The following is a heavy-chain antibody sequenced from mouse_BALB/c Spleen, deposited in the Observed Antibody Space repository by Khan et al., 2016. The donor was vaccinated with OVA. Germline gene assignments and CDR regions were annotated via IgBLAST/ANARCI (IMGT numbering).Heavy chain of an antibody. D-gene: IGHD1-1*02. J-gene: IGHJ1*01. CDR2: VWGDGTT. Sequence: VELVEPGPGLVAPSQSLSITCTVSGFSLTSYAVSWVRQPPGKGLEGLGVVWGDGTTNYHSAPRSRLSISQDNSKRKVILKLNSRQSDDTATYYCAKFYYGGVSTWYFDVWGAGTPVTVSS. V-gene: IGHV2-3*01. CDR3: AKFYYGGVSTWYFDV. CDR1: GFSLTSYA.